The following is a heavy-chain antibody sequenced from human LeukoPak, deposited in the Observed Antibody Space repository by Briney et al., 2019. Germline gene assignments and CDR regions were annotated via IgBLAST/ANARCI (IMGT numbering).Heavy chain of an antibody. CDR1: GFTFSSYG. CDR2: IWYDGSNK. D-gene: IGHD2-8*01. CDR3: ARDRDEYCTNGVCYTGWLDP. J-gene: IGHJ5*02. Sequence: GGSLRLSCAASGFTFSSYGMHWVRQAPGKGLEWVAVIWYDGSNKYYADSVKGRFTISRDNSKNTLYLQMNSLRAEDTAVYCCARDRDEYCTNGVCYTGWLDPWGQGTLVTVSS. V-gene: IGHV3-33*01.